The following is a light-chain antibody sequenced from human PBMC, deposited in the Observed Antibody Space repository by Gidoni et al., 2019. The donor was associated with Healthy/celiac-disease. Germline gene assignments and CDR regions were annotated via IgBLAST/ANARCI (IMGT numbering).Light chain of an antibody. CDR3: QQHHNFPHPFT. V-gene: IGKV1-9*01. CDR2: TAY. CDR1: QPISTY. J-gene: IGKJ3*01. Sequence: DIQLTQSPSFLFASVVNRVTITCWVSQPISTYLAWYQQKQGKAPQLLIYTAYTLQSGVPSRFSGSGSGTEFTLTISVLQPEDSATYYCQQHHNFPHPFTFGPGTKVDIK.